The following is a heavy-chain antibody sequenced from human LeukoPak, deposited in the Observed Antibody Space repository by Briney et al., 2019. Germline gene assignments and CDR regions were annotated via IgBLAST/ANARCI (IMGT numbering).Heavy chain of an antibody. CDR2: IKNKTNGGTT. Sequence: GGPLRLSCAASGFTLGNAYMSWVRQAPGKGLEWVGRIKNKTNGGTTDYAAPVKGRFTISRDDSKNTLYLQMNSLKTEDTAVYYCTTTIVGVTTWFDPWGQGTLVTVSS. V-gene: IGHV3-15*01. J-gene: IGHJ5*02. CDR1: GFTLGNAY. CDR3: TTTIVGVTTWFDP. D-gene: IGHD1-26*01.